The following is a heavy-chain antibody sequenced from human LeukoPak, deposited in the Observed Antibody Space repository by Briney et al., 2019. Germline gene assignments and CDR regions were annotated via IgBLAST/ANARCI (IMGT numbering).Heavy chain of an antibody. Sequence: ASVKVSCKASGYTFTGYYMHWVRQAPGQGLEWMGWISAYNGNTNYAQKLQGRVTMTTDTSTSTAYMELRSLRSDDTAVYYCARGGRTSGYRWFDPWGQGTLVTVSS. J-gene: IGHJ5*02. CDR3: ARGGRTSGYRWFDP. CDR1: GYTFTGYY. D-gene: IGHD3-3*01. V-gene: IGHV1-18*04. CDR2: ISAYNGNT.